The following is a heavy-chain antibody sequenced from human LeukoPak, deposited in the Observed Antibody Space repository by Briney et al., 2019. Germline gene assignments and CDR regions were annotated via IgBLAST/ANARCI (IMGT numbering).Heavy chain of an antibody. Sequence: SVKVSCKASGGTFSSYAISWVRQAPGQGLEWMGRIIPILGIANYAQKFQGRVTITADKSTSTAYMELSSLRSEDTAVYYCARDRVDYYDSSGYINWFDPWGQGTLVTVSS. V-gene: IGHV1-69*04. J-gene: IGHJ5*02. CDR2: IIPILGIA. CDR3: ARDRVDYYDSSGYINWFDP. CDR1: GGTFSSYA. D-gene: IGHD3-22*01.